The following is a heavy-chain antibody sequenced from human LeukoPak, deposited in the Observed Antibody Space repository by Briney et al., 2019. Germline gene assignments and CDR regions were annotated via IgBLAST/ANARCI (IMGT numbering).Heavy chain of an antibody. CDR1: GGSISSSSYY. CDR2: IYYSGST. V-gene: IGHV4-39*07. J-gene: IGHJ6*03. Sequence: PSETLSLTCTVSGGSISSSSYYWGWIRQPPGKGLEWIGSIYYSGSTYYNPSLKSRVTISVDTSKNQFSLKLSSVTAADTAVYYCARDRKAVAGMDVWGKGTTVTVSS. CDR3: ARDRKAVAGMDV. D-gene: IGHD6-19*01.